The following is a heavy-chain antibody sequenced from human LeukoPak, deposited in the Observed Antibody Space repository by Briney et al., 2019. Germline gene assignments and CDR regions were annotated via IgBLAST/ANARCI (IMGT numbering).Heavy chain of an antibody. D-gene: IGHD3-16*02. J-gene: IGHJ4*02. CDR1: GGSISSYY. CDR3: ARGLYDYVWGSYRYTPPQYFDY. Sequence: KPSETLSLTCTVSGGSISSYYWSWIRQPPGKGLEWIGEINHSGSTNYNPSLKSRVTISVDTSKSQFSLKLSSVTAADTAVYYCARGLYDYVWGSYRYTPPQYFDYWGQGTLVTVSS. V-gene: IGHV4-34*01. CDR2: INHSGST.